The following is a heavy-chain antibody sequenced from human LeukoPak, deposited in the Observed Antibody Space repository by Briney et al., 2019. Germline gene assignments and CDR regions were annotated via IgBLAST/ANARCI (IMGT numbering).Heavy chain of an antibody. V-gene: IGHV3-23*01. CDR2: ISGSGGST. J-gene: IGHJ4*02. CDR3: AKASPEQWLITG. Sequence: TGGSLRLSCAASGFTFSSYAMSWVRQAPGKGLEWVSAISGSGGSTYYADSVKGRFTISRDNSKNTLYLQMNSLRAEDTAVYCCAKASPEQWLITGWGQGTLVTVSS. CDR1: GFTFSSYA. D-gene: IGHD6-19*01.